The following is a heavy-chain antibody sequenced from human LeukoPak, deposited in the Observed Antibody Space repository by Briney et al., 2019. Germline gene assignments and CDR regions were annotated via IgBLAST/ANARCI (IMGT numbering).Heavy chain of an antibody. CDR2: VNPDGSAK. CDR3: ATYTHWLAGDV. V-gene: IGHV3-7*01. D-gene: IGHD3-16*01. CDR1: GFTFSDSW. Sequence: SGGSLRLSCAASGFTFSDSWMSWVRQAPGKGLEWVANVNPDGSAKDYVDSAKGRFTISRDNAGNSLYLQMSSLRAEDTAVYYCATYTHWLAGDVWGQGTTVTVSS. J-gene: IGHJ6*02.